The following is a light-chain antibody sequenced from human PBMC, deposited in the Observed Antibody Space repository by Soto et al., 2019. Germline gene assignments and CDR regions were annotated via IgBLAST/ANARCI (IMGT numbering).Light chain of an antibody. CDR3: QQRSNWPPI. Sequence: EIVLTQSPGTLSLSPGERPTLSCRANQSVSSSYLAWYQQKPGQAPRXXIYGASSRATGIPDRFSGSGSGTDFTLTISRLEPEDFAVYECQQRSNWPPIFGQGTRLEIK. V-gene: IGKV3D-20*02. CDR2: GAS. J-gene: IGKJ5*01. CDR1: QSVSSSY.